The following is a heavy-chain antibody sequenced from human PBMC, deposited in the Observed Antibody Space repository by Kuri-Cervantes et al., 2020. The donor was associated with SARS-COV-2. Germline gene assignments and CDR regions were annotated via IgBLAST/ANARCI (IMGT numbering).Heavy chain of an antibody. CDR1: GFSLSTSGMC. CDR2: IDWDDDK. D-gene: IGHD5-24*01. Sequence: SGPTLVKPTQTLTLTGTFSGFSLSTSGMCVSWIRQPPGKALEWLALIDWDDDKYYSTSLKTRLTISKDTSKNQVVLTMTNMDPVDTATYYCARIRVEMATIGDYYYYGMDVWGQGTTVTVSS. V-gene: IGHV2-70*01. J-gene: IGHJ6*02. CDR3: ARIRVEMATIGDYYYYGMDV.